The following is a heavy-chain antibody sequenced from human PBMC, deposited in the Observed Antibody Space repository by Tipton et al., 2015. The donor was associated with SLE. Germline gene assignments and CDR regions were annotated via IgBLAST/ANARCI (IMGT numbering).Heavy chain of an antibody. CDR2: IHSGGRT. J-gene: IGHJ2*01. CDR1: GFSVSYND. V-gene: IGHV3-66*02. CDR3: ARDRGYYNLRYWYFDL. Sequence: SLRLSCEASGFSVSYNDMSWVRQAPGQGPEWVSTIHSGGRTYYADSVKGRFTISGDSSKNTLYLQMNSLGAEDTAVYHCARDRGYYNLRYWYFDLWGRGTLVTVSS. D-gene: IGHD6-25*01.